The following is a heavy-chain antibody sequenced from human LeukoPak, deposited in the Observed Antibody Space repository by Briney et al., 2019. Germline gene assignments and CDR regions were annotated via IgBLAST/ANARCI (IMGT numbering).Heavy chain of an antibody. V-gene: IGHV3-74*01. D-gene: IGHD3-22*01. Sequence: GGSLRLSCAASGFTFSSYWMHWVRQAPGKGLVWVSRINSDGSSTSYADSVKGRFTISRDNAKNTLYLQMNSLRAEDTAVYYCASLTCYYDSSGYYLFDYWGQGTLVTVSS. CDR2: INSDGSST. J-gene: IGHJ4*02. CDR1: GFTFSSYW. CDR3: ASLTCYYDSSGYYLFDY.